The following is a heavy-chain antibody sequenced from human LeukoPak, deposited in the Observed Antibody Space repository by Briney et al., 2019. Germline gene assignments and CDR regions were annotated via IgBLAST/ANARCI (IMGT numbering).Heavy chain of an antibody. CDR3: AADPDLKAALDV. V-gene: IGHV4-61*02. J-gene: IGHJ3*01. CDR1: GASVGSGAYY. Sequence: SETLSLTCTVSGASVGSGAYYWTWIRQPAGKGLEWIGRIYTGRNTNYNPSLKGRVTISLDTSKSQFSLYLTSVTAADTAVYYCAADPDLKAALDVWGQGTMVTVSS. CDR2: IYTGRNT.